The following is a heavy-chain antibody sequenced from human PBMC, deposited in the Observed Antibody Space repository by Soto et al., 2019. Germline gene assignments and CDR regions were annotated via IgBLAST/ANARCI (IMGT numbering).Heavy chain of an antibody. V-gene: IGHV4-4*02. CDR3: ARALIAVASNGWFDP. CDR1: GGSISSSNW. D-gene: IGHD6-19*01. J-gene: IGHJ5*02. CDR2: IYHSGST. Sequence: SETLSLTCAVSGGSISSSNWWSWVRQPPGKGLEWIGEIYHSGSTNYNPSLKSRVTISVDKSKNQFSLKLSSVTAADTAVYYCARALIAVASNGWFDPWGQGTLVTVS.